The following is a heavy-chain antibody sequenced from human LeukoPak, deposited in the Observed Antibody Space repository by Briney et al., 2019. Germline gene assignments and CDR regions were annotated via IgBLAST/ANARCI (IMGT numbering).Heavy chain of an antibody. J-gene: IGHJ4*02. CDR2: IYYSGST. CDR1: GGSISSYY. CDR3: ARASGDYLYYFDY. V-gene: IGHV4-59*01. D-gene: IGHD4-17*01. Sequence: KPSETLSLTCTVSGGSISSYYWSWIRQPPGKGLEWIGYIYYSGSTNYNPSLKSRVTISVDTSKNQFSLKLSSVTAADTAVYYCARASGDYLYYFDYWGQGTLVTVSS.